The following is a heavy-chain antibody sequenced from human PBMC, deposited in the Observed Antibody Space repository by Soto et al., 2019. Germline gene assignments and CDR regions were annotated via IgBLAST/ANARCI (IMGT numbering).Heavy chain of an antibody. CDR2: ISSRSSYI. CDR1: GFTFSSYS. D-gene: IGHD2-2*01. J-gene: IGHJ4*02. CDR3: ASDHYAQTFVY. Sequence: GGSLRLSCAASGFTFSSYSMNCVSQAPGKGLEWVSSISSRSSYIYYADSVKRRFTISRDNAKNSLYLQMNSLRAEDTAVYYCASDHYAQTFVYWGQGT. V-gene: IGHV3-21*01.